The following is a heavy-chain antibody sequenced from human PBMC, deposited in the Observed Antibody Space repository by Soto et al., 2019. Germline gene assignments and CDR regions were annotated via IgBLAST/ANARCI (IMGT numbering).Heavy chain of an antibody. CDR3: ARDDYDILTGPVPSIDY. CDR2: ISYDGSNK. J-gene: IGHJ4*02. CDR1: GFTFSSYA. D-gene: IGHD3-9*01. Sequence: GALRLSCAASGFTFSSYAMHWVRQAPGKGLEWVAVISYDGSNKYYADSVKGRFTISRDNSKNTLYLQMNSLRAEDTAVYYCARDDYDILTGPVPSIDYWGQGTLVTVSS. V-gene: IGHV3-30-3*01.